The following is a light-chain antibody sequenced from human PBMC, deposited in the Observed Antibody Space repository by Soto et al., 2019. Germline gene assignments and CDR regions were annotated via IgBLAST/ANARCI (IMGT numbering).Light chain of an antibody. CDR2: GAS. J-gene: IGKJ1*01. V-gene: IGKV3-15*01. Sequence: EIVMTQSPATLSVSPGERATLSCRASQSVSSNLAWYQQKPGQAPRLLIYGASTRATGIPARFSGSGSGTEFTLTNSSLQSEDFAVYYCQQYNNWPRGTFGQGTKVDIK. CDR1: QSVSSN. CDR3: QQYNNWPRGT.